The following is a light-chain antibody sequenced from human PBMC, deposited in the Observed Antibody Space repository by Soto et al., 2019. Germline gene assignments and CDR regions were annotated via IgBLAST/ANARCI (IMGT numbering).Light chain of an antibody. CDR3: SSYTTSTPVI. V-gene: IGLV2-14*03. CDR2: AVS. J-gene: IGLJ2*01. Sequence: QSALTQPASVSGSPGQSITISCTGTSSDIGDHNSVSWYLQQPGKAPKLMIYAVSNRPSGVSNRFSGSKSGNTASLTISGLQAEDGADYYCSSYTTSTPVIFGGGTKLTVL. CDR1: SSDIGDHNS.